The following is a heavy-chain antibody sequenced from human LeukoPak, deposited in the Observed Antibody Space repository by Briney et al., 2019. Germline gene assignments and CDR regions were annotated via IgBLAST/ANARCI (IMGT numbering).Heavy chain of an antibody. CDR2: IYYSGST. V-gene: IGHV4-31*03. Sequence: SETLSLTCTVSGGSISSGGYYWSWIRQHPGKGLEWIGYIYYSGSTHYNPSLKSRVTISVDTSKNQFSLKLSSVTAADTAVYYCAREQRSYFDYWGQGTLVTVSS. CDR1: GGSISSGGYY. J-gene: IGHJ4*02. CDR3: AREQRSYFDY.